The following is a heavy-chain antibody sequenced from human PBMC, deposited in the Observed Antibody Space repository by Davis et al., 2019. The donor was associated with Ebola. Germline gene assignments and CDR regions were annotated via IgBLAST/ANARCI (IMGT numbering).Heavy chain of an antibody. CDR3: AKDLRELEYSYGLH. CDR2: LSGSGGLT. V-gene: IGHV3-23*01. J-gene: IGHJ4*02. D-gene: IGHD5-18*01. Sequence: PGGSLRLSCAASGFNFSGYAMSWVRQAPGKGLEWVSSLSGSGGLTYYADSVKGRFTISRDNSKNTLYLQMNSLRAEDTAVYYCAKDLRELEYSYGLHWGQGALVTVSS. CDR1: GFNFSGYA.